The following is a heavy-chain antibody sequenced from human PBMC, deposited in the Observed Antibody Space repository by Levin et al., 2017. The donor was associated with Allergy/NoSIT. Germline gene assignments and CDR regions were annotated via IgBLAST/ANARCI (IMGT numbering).Heavy chain of an antibody. CDR1: GFSVSSNY. V-gene: IGHV3-66*01. CDR2: MYSGSST. J-gene: IGHJ6*03. D-gene: IGHD5-24*01. CDR3: ARVVYGRGATIYSYSYMDV. Sequence: GESLKISCAVSGFSVSSNYMSWVRQAPGKGLEWVSVMYSGSSTYIADSVKGRFTISRDNSKNTLFLQMSSLRAEDTALYYCARVVYGRGATIYSYSYMDVWGKGTTVTVSS.